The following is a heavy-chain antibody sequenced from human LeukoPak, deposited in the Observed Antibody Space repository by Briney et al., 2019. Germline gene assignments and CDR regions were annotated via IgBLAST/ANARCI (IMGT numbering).Heavy chain of an antibody. CDR3: AKTFNRAYTYGPADN. CDR1: GFTFTSYA. J-gene: IGHJ4*02. CDR2: ISGNHDNT. V-gene: IGHV3-23*01. Sequence: GSLRLSCAASGFTFTSYAMSWVRQAPGKGLEWVSTISGNHDNTYYADSVNGRFTISRDSSKNTLYLQMSSLSAEYTTIYYCAKTFNRAYTYGPADNWGQGTLVTVSS. D-gene: IGHD5-18*01.